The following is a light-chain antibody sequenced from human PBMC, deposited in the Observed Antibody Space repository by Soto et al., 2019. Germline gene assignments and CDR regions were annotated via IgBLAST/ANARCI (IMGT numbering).Light chain of an antibody. Sequence: DIQMTQSPSSLSASVGDRVTITCRASQSITNSLNWYQHKPGKAPTLVVYAASSLQSGVPSRFRGRGSGTDFTLTIGSLQPEDFATYFFQQGHSLPFTFGPGTKVDIK. CDR1: QSITNS. J-gene: IGKJ3*01. V-gene: IGKV1-39*01. CDR2: AAS. CDR3: QQGHSLPFT.